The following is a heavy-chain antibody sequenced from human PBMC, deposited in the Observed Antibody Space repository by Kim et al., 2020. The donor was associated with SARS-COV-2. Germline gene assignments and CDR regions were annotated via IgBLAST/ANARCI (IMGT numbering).Heavy chain of an antibody. J-gene: IGHJ6*02. CDR3: ARGDYYGSGKYGMDV. V-gene: IGHV3-7*03. Sequence: EPVKGRFTISRDNAKKSLYLQMNSLRAEDTAVYYCARGDYYGSGKYGMDVWGQGTTVTVSS. D-gene: IGHD3-10*01.